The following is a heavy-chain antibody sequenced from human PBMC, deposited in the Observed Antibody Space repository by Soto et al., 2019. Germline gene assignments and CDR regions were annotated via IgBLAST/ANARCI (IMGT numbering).Heavy chain of an antibody. D-gene: IGHD3-22*01. V-gene: IGHV4-38-2*01. CDR3: ARMDYYYDSSGYPIRYFDY. CDR1: GYSISSGYY. Sequence: NPSETLSLTCAVSGYSISSGYYWGWIRQPPGKGLEWIGSIYHSGSTYYNPSLKSRVTISVDTSKNQFSLKLSSVTAADTAVYYCARMDYYYDSSGYPIRYFDYWGQGTLVTVSS. CDR2: IYHSGST. J-gene: IGHJ4*02.